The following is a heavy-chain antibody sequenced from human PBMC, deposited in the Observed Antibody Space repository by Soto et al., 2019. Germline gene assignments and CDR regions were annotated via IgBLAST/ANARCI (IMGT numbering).Heavy chain of an antibody. CDR3: ARAYSGGYFDY. V-gene: IGHV4-59*01. CDR1: GGSINRDN. Sequence: SETLFLTCTVSGGSINRDNWSWIRQPPGKGLECIGYMYYSGSPNYNPSLKSRVSMSLETSKNQFSLKLSAVTAADTAVYYCARAYSGGYFDYWGQGTLVTVSS. D-gene: IGHD2-15*01. J-gene: IGHJ4*02. CDR2: MYYSGSP.